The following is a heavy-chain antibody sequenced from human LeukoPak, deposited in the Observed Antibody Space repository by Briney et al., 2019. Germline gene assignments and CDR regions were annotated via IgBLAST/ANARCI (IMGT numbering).Heavy chain of an antibody. Sequence: ASVKVSCKASGYSFTTYSIIWVRQAPGQGLEWMGWISADNGKRNYVQKFQDRVTMTRNTSISTAYMELSSLRSDDTAVYYCARGPPNWGYDYWGPGTLVTVSS. D-gene: IGHD7-27*01. CDR1: GYSFTTYS. V-gene: IGHV1-18*01. CDR2: ISADNGKR. CDR3: ARGPPNWGYDY. J-gene: IGHJ4*02.